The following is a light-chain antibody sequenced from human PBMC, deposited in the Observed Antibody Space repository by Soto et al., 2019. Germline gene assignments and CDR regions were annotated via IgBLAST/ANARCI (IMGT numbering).Light chain of an antibody. V-gene: IGLV1-51*01. CDR3: GTWDSSLTSGVI. CDR1: SSNVGKKF. J-gene: IGLJ2*01. Sequence: QSVLTQPPSVSAAPGQKVSISCSGSSSNVGKKFVSWYQHVPGKAPKLLIYDNQKRPSGIPDRFSASKSGALATLDITGLQTGDGADYYCGTWDSSLTSGVIFGGGTQLTVL. CDR2: DNQ.